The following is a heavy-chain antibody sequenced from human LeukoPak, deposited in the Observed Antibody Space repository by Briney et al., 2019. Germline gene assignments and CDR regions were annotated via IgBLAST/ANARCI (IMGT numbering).Heavy chain of an antibody. V-gene: IGHV1-46*01. Sequence: ASVKVSCKASGYTFTSYYMHWVRQAPGQGLEWMGIINPSGGSTSYAQKFQGRVTMTRDMSTSTVYMELSRLRSEDTAVYYCARDLVGDYGPFDIWGQGTMVTVSS. D-gene: IGHD4-17*01. CDR1: GYTFTSYY. J-gene: IGHJ3*02. CDR2: INPSGGST. CDR3: ARDLVGDYGPFDI.